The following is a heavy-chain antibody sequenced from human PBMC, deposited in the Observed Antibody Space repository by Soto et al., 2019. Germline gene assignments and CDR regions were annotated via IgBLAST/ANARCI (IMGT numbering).Heavy chain of an antibody. J-gene: IGHJ6*03. CDR2: IGTAGDT. V-gene: IGHV3-13*01. CDR1: GFTFSSYD. CDR3: ARARYCSSTSCYYYYYYMDV. D-gene: IGHD2-2*01. Sequence: GGSLRLSCAASGFTFSSYDMHWVRQATGKGLEWVSAIGTAGDTYYPGSVKGRFTISRENAKNSLYLQMNSLRAWDTAVYYCARARYCSSTSCYYYYYYMDVWGKGTTVTVSS.